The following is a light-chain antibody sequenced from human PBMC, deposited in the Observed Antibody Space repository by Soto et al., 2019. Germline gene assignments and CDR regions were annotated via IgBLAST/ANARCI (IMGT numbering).Light chain of an antibody. V-gene: IGLV2-14*01. CDR2: EVS. J-gene: IGLJ1*01. CDR1: SSDVGGYNY. Sequence: QSALTQPASVSGSPGQSITISCTGTSSDVGGYNYVSWYQQHPGQVPKLTIYEVSNRPSGVSNRFSGSKSGNTASLTISGLQAEDEADYYCSSYTSSSTFYVFGTGTKLTVL. CDR3: SSYTSSSTFYV.